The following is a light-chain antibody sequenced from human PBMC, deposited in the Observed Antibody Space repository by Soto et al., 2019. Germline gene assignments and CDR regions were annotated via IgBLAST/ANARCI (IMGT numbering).Light chain of an antibody. CDR1: QDINRW. CDR3: LQAKAFPLT. V-gene: IGKV1-12*01. CDR2: TAS. Sequence: DIQMTQSPSSVSASVGDRVTITCRASQDINRWLAWYQQKPGKAPKLLIYTASSLQSGVPSRFSGSGSGTDFTLTISSLQPEDFASYYCLQAKAFPLTLGLGTTVEIK. J-gene: IGKJ1*01.